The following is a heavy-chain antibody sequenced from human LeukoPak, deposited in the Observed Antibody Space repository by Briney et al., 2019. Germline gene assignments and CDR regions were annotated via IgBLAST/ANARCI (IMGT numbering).Heavy chain of an antibody. V-gene: IGHV3-48*03. CDR3: AREGAVAGPGYYFDY. CDR1: GFTFSSYE. Sequence: PGGSLRLSCAASGFTFSSYEMNWVRQAPGKGLEWVSYISSSGSTIYYADSVKGRFTISRDNAKNSLYLQMNSLRAEDTAVYYCAREGAVAGPGYYFDYWGQGTLVTVSS. J-gene: IGHJ4*02. CDR2: ISSSGSTI. D-gene: IGHD6-19*01.